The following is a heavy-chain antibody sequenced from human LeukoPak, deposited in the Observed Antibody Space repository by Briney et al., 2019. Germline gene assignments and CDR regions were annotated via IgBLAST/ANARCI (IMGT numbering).Heavy chain of an antibody. Sequence: SETLSLTCTVSGGSISSYYWSWIRQPPGKGLEWLGYIYYSGSTNYNPSLKSRVTISVDTSKIQFSLKLSSVTAADTAVYYCARDPPFHYGDYARFAFDIWGQGTMVTVSS. CDR3: ARDPPFHYGDYARFAFDI. CDR1: GGSISSYY. V-gene: IGHV4-59*01. D-gene: IGHD4-17*01. CDR2: IYYSGST. J-gene: IGHJ3*02.